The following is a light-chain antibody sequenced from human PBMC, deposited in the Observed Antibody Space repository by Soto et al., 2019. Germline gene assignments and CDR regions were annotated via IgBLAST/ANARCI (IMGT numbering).Light chain of an antibody. V-gene: IGKV3D-20*01. Sequence: EIVLTQSPATLSLSPGERATLSCWASQSVSRSYLAWYQQKRGLAPRLXIYDASSRATGIPERFSGSGSGTDFTLTISRLEPEDFAVYYCQQYGSSPITFGQGTRLEIK. J-gene: IGKJ5*01. CDR1: QSVSRSY. CDR2: DAS. CDR3: QQYGSSPIT.